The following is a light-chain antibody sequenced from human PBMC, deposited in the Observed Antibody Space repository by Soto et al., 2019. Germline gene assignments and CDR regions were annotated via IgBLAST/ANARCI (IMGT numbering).Light chain of an antibody. CDR2: DAS. V-gene: IGKV3-11*01. CDR3: QKYGNTPLT. Sequence: EVVLTQSPATLSLSPGERATLSCRASQSVDIYLAWFQQKPGQAPRLLIYDASNRATGIPARFSGSGSGTDFTLTISRLEPEDFAVYYCQKYGNTPLTFGGGTKVDIK. CDR1: QSVDIY. J-gene: IGKJ4*01.